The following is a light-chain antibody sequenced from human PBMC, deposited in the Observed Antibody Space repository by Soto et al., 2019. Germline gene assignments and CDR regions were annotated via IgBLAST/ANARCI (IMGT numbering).Light chain of an antibody. V-gene: IGKV3-20*01. J-gene: IGKJ1*01. CDR1: QSVSSSY. CDR2: GAS. CDR3: QQYGGSPRT. Sequence: EVVLTQSPATLSLSPGERATLSCSASQSVSSSYLAWYQQKPGQAPRLLIYGASSRATGIPDRFSGSGSGTDFTLTISRLEPEDFAVYYCQQYGGSPRTFGQGTKVDI.